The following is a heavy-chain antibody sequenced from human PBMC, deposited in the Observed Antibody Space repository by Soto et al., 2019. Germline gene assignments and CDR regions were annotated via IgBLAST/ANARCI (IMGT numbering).Heavy chain of an antibody. Sequence: PGGSLRLSCAASGFTFSSYAMSWVRQAPGKGLEWVSAISGSGGSTYYADSVKGRFTISRDNSKNTLYLQMNSLRAEDTAVYYCAKVQYDILTGGAHTGAFDIWGQGTMVTVSS. CDR2: ISGSGGST. CDR1: GFTFSSYA. J-gene: IGHJ3*02. D-gene: IGHD3-9*01. CDR3: AKVQYDILTGGAHTGAFDI. V-gene: IGHV3-23*01.